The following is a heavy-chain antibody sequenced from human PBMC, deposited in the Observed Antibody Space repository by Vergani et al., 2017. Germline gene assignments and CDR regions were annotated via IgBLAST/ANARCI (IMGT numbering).Heavy chain of an antibody. CDR3: AKDRALYGSGSSNWFDP. CDR1: GFTFSSYG. J-gene: IGHJ5*02. V-gene: IGHV3-33*06. D-gene: IGHD3-10*01. Sequence: QVQLVESGGGVVQPGRSLRLSCAASGFTFSSYGMHWVRQAPGKGLEWVAVIWYDGSNKYYTDSVKGRFTISRDNSKNTLYLQMNSLRAEDTAVYYCAKDRALYGSGSSNWFDPWGQGTLVTVSS. CDR2: IWYDGSNK.